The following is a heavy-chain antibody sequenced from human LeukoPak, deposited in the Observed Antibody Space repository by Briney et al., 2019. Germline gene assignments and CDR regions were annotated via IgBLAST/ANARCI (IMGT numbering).Heavy chain of an antibody. CDR1: GYTFTSYA. CDR2: INAGNGNT. D-gene: IGHD6-13*01. V-gene: IGHV1-3*01. J-gene: IGHJ5*02. CDR3: ARDYGSSWYRDWFDP. Sequence: GASVKVSCKASGYTFTSYAMHWVRRAPGQRLEWMGWINAGNGNTKYSQKFQGRVTITRDTSASTAYMELSSLRSEDTAVYYCARDYGSSWYRDWFDPWGQGTLVTVSS.